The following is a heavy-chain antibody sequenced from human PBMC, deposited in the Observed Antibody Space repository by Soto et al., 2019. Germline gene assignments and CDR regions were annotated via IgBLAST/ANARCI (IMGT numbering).Heavy chain of an antibody. CDR3: VRSQKRTTMTLTFDY. CDR2: SRSKADSYRT. CDR1: GFTFTDHT. J-gene: IGHJ4*02. V-gene: IGHV3-72*01. Sequence: GGSLRLSCATSGFTFTDHTMNWVRQSPGRRLEWVGRSRSKADSYRTDYAASVRGRFAISRDDSRNSLDLQMNSLTAEDTAVYYCVRSQKRTTMTLTFDYWGPGTVVTVSS. D-gene: IGHD4-17*01.